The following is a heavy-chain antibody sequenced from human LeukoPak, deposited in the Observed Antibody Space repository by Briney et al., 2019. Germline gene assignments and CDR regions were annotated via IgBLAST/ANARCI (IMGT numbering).Heavy chain of an antibody. J-gene: IGHJ4*02. CDR3: ARVVSGRYYFDY. CDR1: GGTFSSYA. Sequence: SSVKVSCKASGGTFSSYAISWVRQAPGQGLEWMGGIIPIFGTANYAQKFQGRVTITADESTSTAYMELSRLRSEDTAVYYCARVVSGRYYFDYWGQGTLVTVSS. CDR2: IIPIFGTA. V-gene: IGHV1-69*01. D-gene: IGHD3-3*01.